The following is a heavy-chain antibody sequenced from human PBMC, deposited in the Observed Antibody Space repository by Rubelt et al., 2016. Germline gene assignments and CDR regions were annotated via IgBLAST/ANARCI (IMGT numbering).Heavy chain of an antibody. Sequence: QLQLQESGPGLVKPSETLSLTCTVSGGSISSSSYYWGWIRQPPGKGLEWIGYIYYSGSTNYNPSLTSRVTLSVDTSKHQFSLKLSSVTAAETALYYCARRESNSLGFDYGMDVWGQGTTVTVSS. CDR1: GGSISSSSYY. V-gene: IGHV4-61*05. D-gene: IGHD3-10*01. CDR2: IYYSGST. CDR3: ARRESNSLGFDYGMDV. J-gene: IGHJ6*02.